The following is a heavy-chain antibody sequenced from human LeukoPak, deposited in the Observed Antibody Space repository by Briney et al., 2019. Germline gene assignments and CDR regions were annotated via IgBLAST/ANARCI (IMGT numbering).Heavy chain of an antibody. D-gene: IGHD3-10*01. CDR2: ISAYNGNT. J-gene: IGHJ6*02. CDR3: ARGGGSGSLTGIYYYGMDV. V-gene: IGHV1-18*01. Sequence: ASVKVSCKASGYTFTSYGISWVRQAPGQGLEWMGWISAYNGNTNYAQKLQGRVTMTTDTSTSTAYMELRGLRSDDTAVYYCARGGGSGSLTGIYYYGMDVWGQGTTVTVSS. CDR1: GYTFTSYG.